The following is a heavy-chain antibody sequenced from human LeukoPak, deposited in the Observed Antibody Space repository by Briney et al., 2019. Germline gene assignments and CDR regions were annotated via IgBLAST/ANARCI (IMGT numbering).Heavy chain of an antibody. J-gene: IGHJ6*03. CDR2: IYYSGST. Sequence: SETLSLTCTVSGGSISSSSYYWGWIRQPPGKGVEWIGSIYYSGSTYYNPSLKSRVTISVDTSKNQFSLKLSSVTAADTAVYYCARDVKSYYYYYMDVWGKGTTVTVSS. CDR3: ARDVKSYYYYYMDV. CDR1: GGSISSSSYY. V-gene: IGHV4-39*07.